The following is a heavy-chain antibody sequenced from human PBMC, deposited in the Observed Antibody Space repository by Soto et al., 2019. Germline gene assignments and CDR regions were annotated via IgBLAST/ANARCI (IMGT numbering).Heavy chain of an antibody. CDR1: GFTFDDYA. V-gene: IGHV3-9*01. J-gene: IGHJ6*02. CDR2: ISWNSGSI. Sequence: PGGSLRLSCAASGFTFDDYAMHWVRQAPGKGLEWVSGISWNSGSIGYADSVKGRFTISRDNAKNSLYLQMNSLRAEDTALYYCAKDTVHSSRVFLLYGMDVWGQGTTVTVSS. CDR3: AKDTVHSSRVFLLYGMDV. D-gene: IGHD6-13*01.